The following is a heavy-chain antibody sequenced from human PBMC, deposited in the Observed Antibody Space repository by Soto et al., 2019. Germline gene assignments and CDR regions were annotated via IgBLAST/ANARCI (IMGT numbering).Heavy chain of an antibody. CDR2: ISYDGSNK. CDR1: GFTFSSYA. CDR3: ARINQADYYDSSGYPWNYFDY. D-gene: IGHD3-22*01. Sequence: GGSLRLSCAASGFTFSSYAMHWVRQAPGKGLERVAVISYDGSNKYYADSVKGRFTISRDNSKNTLYLQMNSLRAEDTAVYYCARINQADYYDSSGYPWNYFDYWGQGTLVTVSS. J-gene: IGHJ4*02. V-gene: IGHV3-30*14.